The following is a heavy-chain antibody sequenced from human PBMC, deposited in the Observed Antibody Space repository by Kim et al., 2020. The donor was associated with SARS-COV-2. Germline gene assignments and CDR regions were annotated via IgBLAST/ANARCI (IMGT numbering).Heavy chain of an antibody. V-gene: IGHV4-39*01. J-gene: IGHJ4*02. CDR2: IYYSGST. CDR3: ARSLAYCGGDCYPTNTYFDY. Sequence: SETLSLTYTVSGGSISSGSYYWGWIRQPPGRGLEWIGTIYYSGSTYYNPSLKSRVTISVDTSKNQFSLKLSSVTAADTAVYYCARSLAYCGGDCYPTNTYFDYWGQGTLVTVSS. CDR1: GGSISSGSYY. D-gene: IGHD2-21*02.